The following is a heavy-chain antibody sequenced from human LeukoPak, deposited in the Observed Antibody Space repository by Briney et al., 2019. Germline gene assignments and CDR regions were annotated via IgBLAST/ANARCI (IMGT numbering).Heavy chain of an antibody. CDR3: ARDRGSSGWYGEGYFDY. V-gene: IGHV4-59*01. CDR1: GGSISSYF. Sequence: SETLSLTCTVSGGSISSYFWSWIRQPPGKGLEWIGHIYYSGRTNYSPSLKSRVTISVDTSKNQSPLILSSVTAADTAVYYCARDRGSSGWYGEGYFDYWGQGILVTVSP. CDR2: IYYSGRT. D-gene: IGHD6-19*01. J-gene: IGHJ4*02.